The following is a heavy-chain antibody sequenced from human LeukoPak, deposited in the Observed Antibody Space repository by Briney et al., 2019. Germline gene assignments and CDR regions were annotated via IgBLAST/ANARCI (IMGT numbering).Heavy chain of an antibody. D-gene: IGHD3-22*01. Sequence: PGGSLRLSCAASGFTVSSNYMSWVRQAPGKGLEWVSVIYSGGSTYYADSVKGRFTISRDNSKNTLYLQMNSLRAEDTAVYYCATRLYYYDSSGYYNIFLWGQGTLVTVSS. V-gene: IGHV3-66*02. CDR3: ATRLYYYDSSGYYNIFL. CDR1: GFTVSSNY. CDR2: IYSGGST. J-gene: IGHJ4*02.